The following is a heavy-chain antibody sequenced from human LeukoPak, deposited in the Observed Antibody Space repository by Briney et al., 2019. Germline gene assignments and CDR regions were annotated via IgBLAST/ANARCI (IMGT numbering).Heavy chain of an antibody. D-gene: IGHD1-1*01. J-gene: IGHJ3*02. Sequence: SETLSLTCTVSGGSISSYYWSWIRQPPGRRLEWIGYFFYIGSTNSNPSLKSRVTISADTAKNQLSLNLRPVTAADTAVYYCARKLSASHDAFDIWGQGTMVTVSS. V-gene: IGHV4-59*01. CDR2: FFYIGST. CDR1: GGSISSYY. CDR3: ARKLSASHDAFDI.